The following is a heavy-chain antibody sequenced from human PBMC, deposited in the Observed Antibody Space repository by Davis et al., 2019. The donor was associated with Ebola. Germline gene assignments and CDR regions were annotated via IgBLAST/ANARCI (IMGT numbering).Heavy chain of an antibody. V-gene: IGHV5-10-1*01. CDR3: ARDLIGESTSN. CDR2: IDPSDSYT. D-gene: IGHD3-10*01. J-gene: IGHJ4*02. Sequence: GESLKISCKGSGYSFTRYWITWVRQMPGKGLEWMGRIDPSDSYTNYSPSFQGHVTFSVDKSISTAYLQWSSLKASDTAMYYCARDLIGESTSNWGQGTLVTVSS. CDR1: GYSFTRYW.